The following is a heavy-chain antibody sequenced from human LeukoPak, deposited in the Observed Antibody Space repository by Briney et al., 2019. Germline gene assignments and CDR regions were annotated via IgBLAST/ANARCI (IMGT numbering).Heavy chain of an antibody. D-gene: IGHD3-10*01. CDR3: ARDASGGLFYFDY. CDR2: IYSGDSR. J-gene: IGHJ4*02. V-gene: IGHV3-53*01. CDR1: GFTVSSNY. Sequence: PGGSLTRYCAASGFTVSSNYMRWVRQAPGKGLVWFIDIYSGDSRYYPDFVKGRFTTSSDNFKTTLFHQSNSLTAEDTAVYYCARDASGGLFYFDYWGQGTLVTVSS.